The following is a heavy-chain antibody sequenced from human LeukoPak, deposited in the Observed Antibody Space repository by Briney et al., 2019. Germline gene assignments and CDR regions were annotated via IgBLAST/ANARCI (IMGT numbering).Heavy chain of an antibody. V-gene: IGHV4-59*08. J-gene: IGHJ5*02. CDR3: ARRRREISTITEDNWLDP. CDR2: IYSSGST. Sequence: SETLSLTCTVSGGSISSYSWNWIRQPPGKGLEWIGRIYSSGSTIYNPSLKSRVTISVETSKNQFSLELSSVTAADTAVYYRARRRREISTITEDNWLDPWGHGTLVTVSS. CDR1: GGSISSYS. D-gene: IGHD5-24*01.